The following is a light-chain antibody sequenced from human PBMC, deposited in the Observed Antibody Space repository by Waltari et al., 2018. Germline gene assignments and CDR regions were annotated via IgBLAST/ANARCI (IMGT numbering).Light chain of an antibody. CDR2: VAS. J-gene: IGKJ2*01. CDR1: QRVSSSF. Sequence: EIVLTQSPGTLSLSPGERATLPCRASQRVSSSFLAWYQQKPGQAPRLLIPVASRRATGIPDRFSGSGSGTDFTLTISRLEPEDFAVYYCQQYGSSPVTFGQGTKLEIK. CDR3: QQYGSSPVT. V-gene: IGKV3-20*01.